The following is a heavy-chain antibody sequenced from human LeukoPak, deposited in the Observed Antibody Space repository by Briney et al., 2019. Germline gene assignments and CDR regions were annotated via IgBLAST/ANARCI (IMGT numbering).Heavy chain of an antibody. D-gene: IGHD3-10*01. J-gene: IGHJ4*02. V-gene: IGHV1-46*01. CDR2: INPSGGST. CDR3: ARDWGSGSYYPPKYYFDY. CDR1: GYTFTSYY. Sequence: ASVKVSCKASGYTFTSYYMHWVRQAPGQGLEWMGIINPSGGSTSYAQKFQGRVTMTRDTSTSTVYMELSSLRSEDTAVYYCARDWGSGSYYPPKYYFDYWGQGTLVTVSS.